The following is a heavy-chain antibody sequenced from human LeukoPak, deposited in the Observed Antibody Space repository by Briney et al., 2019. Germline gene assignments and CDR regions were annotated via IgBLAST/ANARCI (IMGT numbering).Heavy chain of an antibody. V-gene: IGHV3-53*01. Sequence: PGGSLRLSCAASGFPVSTNYMSWVRQAPGKRLEWVSVHYTNTETYYADSVKGRFTISRDNSKNMLYLQMNSLRAEDTAVYFCARSVHLDPWGGFGVLGQGTMVTVSS. CDR1: GFPVSTNY. D-gene: IGHD3/OR15-3a*01. CDR3: ARSVHLDPWGGFGV. J-gene: IGHJ3*01. CDR2: HYTNTET.